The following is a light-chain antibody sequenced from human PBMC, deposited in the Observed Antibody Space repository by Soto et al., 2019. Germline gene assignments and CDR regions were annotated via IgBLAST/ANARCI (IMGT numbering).Light chain of an antibody. V-gene: IGLV1-40*01. CDR2: GNR. Sequence: QAVLTQPPSVSGAPGQRVTLSCTGNSSNLGAGYDVHWYQQLPGAAPKLVIFGNRNRPSGVPERFSGSKSGTSASLAITGLQAEDEAEYYCQAYDYSLTASVFGGGTKLTVL. CDR1: SSNLGAGYD. CDR3: QAYDYSLTASV. J-gene: IGLJ3*02.